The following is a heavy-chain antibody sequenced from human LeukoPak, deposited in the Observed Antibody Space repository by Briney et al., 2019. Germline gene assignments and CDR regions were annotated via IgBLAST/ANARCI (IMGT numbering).Heavy chain of an antibody. V-gene: IGHV4-59*01. CDR1: GGSISSYY. D-gene: IGHD3-10*01. Sequence: SETLSLXCTVSGGSISSYYWRWIRQPPGKGLEWIGYIYYSGSTNYNPSLKSRATISVDTSKNQFSLKLSSVTAADTAVYYCARGPYGSGSFLDYWGQGTLVTVSS. J-gene: IGHJ4*02. CDR3: ARGPYGSGSFLDY. CDR2: IYYSGST.